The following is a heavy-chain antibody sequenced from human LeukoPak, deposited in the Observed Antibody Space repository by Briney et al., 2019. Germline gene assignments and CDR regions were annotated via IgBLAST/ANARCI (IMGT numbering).Heavy chain of an antibody. CDR1: GGSFSGYY. Sequence: KPSETLSLTCAVYGGSFSGYYWSWIRQPPGKGLEWIGEINHSGSTNYNPSLKSRVTISVDTSKNQFSLKLSSVTAADTAVYYCVRDSSGYYYGHWFDPWGQGTLVTVSS. D-gene: IGHD3-22*01. V-gene: IGHV4-34*01. CDR2: INHSGST. CDR3: VRDSSGYYYGHWFDP. J-gene: IGHJ5*02.